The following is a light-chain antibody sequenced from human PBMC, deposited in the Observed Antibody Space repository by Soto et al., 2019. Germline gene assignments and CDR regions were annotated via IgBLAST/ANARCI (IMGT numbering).Light chain of an antibody. CDR1: QSVSSN. V-gene: IGKV3-15*01. CDR2: GAS. J-gene: IGKJ4*01. CDR3: QQYNDWPLT. Sequence: EIVMTQSPATLSVSPGERATLSCRASQSVSSNLVWYQQKPGQVPRLLIYGASTRATGFPARFSDSGSGTEFTPNISSLQSEDFAVYYCQQYNDWPLTFGGGTKVQLK.